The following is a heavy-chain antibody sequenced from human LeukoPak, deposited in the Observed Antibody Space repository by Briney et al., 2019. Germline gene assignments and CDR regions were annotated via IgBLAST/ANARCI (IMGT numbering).Heavy chain of an antibody. CDR1: GFTFSDHY. D-gene: IGHD1-26*01. CDR2: ISSGSSST. CDR3: ARESRATGYNLFDD. J-gene: IGHJ4*02. Sequence: LGGSLRLSCAASGFTFSDHYMSWIRQAPGKGLEWVSYISSGSSSTNYADSVKGRFTISRDNAKNSLYLQMNSLRAEDTAVYYCARESRATGYNLFDDWGQGTLVTVSS. V-gene: IGHV3-11*06.